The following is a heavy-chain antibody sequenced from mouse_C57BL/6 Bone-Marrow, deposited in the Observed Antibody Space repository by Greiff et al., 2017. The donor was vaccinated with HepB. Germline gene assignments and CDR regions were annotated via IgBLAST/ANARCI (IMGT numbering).Heavy chain of an antibody. J-gene: IGHJ4*01. D-gene: IGHD1-1*01. CDR1: GYSFTNYL. CDR3: ARSADGSRRGDY. Sequence: QVHVKQSGAELVRPGTSVKVSCKASGYSFTNYLIEWVKQRPGQGLEWIGVINPGSGGTNYNEKFKGKATLTADKSSSTAYMQLSSLTSEDSAVYFCARSADGSRRGDYWGQGTSVTVSS. V-gene: IGHV1-54*01. CDR2: INPGSGGT.